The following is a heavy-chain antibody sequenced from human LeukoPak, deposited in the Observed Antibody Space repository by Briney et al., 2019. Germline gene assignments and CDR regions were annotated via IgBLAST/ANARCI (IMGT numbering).Heavy chain of an antibody. CDR3: ARDLMITFGGVIA. CDR1: GFTFSSYS. J-gene: IGHJ4*02. CDR2: ISSSSSTI. V-gene: IGHV3-48*01. Sequence: GESLKISCAASGFTFSSYSMNWVRQAPGKGLEWVSYISSSSSTIYYADSVKGRFTISRDNAKNSLYLQMNSLRAEDTAVYYCARDLMITFGGVIAWGQGTLVTVSS. D-gene: IGHD3-16*02.